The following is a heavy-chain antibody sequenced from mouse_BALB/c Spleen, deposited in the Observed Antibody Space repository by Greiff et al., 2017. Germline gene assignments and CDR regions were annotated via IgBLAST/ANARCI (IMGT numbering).Heavy chain of an antibody. Sequence: QVQLQQSGPGLVQPSQSLSITCTVSGFSLTSYGVHWVRQSPGKGLEWLGVIWSGGSTDYNAAFISRLSISKDNSKSQVFFKMNSLQADDTAIYYCARNSGYGGSAWFAYWGQGTLVTVSA. CDR2: IWSGGST. D-gene: IGHD1-1*01. CDR3: ARNSGYGGSAWFAY. CDR1: GFSLTSYG. V-gene: IGHV2-4-1*01. J-gene: IGHJ3*01.